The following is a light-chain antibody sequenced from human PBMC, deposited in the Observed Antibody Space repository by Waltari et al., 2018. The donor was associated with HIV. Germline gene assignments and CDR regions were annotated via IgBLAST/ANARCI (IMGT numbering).Light chain of an antibody. CDR3: QQTHSAPRT. V-gene: IGKV1-39*01. CDR2: GAS. CDR1: QYVGTY. J-gene: IGKJ2*01. Sequence: DTQMTQSPSSLYASVGAKVTITCRASQYVGTYFNWYQQKPGKAPILLIHGASTLQSGVPSRFSGSRSGTTFTLTINNVQPEDFATYYCQQTHSAPRTFGQGTRLDI.